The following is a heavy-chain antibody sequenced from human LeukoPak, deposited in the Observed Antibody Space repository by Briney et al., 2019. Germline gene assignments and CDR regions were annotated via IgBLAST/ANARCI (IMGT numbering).Heavy chain of an antibody. CDR3: ARGEYQLLYSGRRGEAIDY. CDR2: INPNSCGT. V-gene: IGHV1-2*02. J-gene: IGHJ4*02. Sequence: ASVNVSCKASGYTFTGYYMHWVRQAPGQGLERVGWINPNSCGTNYPQKLQGRVTMTRDTSTSTAYMELSRLRSDDTAVYYYARGEYQLLYSGRRGEAIDYWGQGTLVTVSS. D-gene: IGHD2-2*02. CDR1: GYTFTGYY.